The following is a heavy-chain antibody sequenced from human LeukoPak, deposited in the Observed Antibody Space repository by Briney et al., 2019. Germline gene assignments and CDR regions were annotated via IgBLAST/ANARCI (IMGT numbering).Heavy chain of an antibody. D-gene: IGHD2/OR15-2a*01. J-gene: IGHJ4*02. V-gene: IGHV3-23*01. CDR3: ATYRQVLLPFES. Sequence: PGGSLRLSCEASGFTFSTFAMIWVRQPPGKGLEWVSSIFPSGGEIHYADSVRGRFTISRDNSKSTLSLQMNSLRAEDTAIYYCATYRQVLLPFESWGQGNLVTVSS. CDR1: GFTFSTFA. CDR2: IFPSGGEI.